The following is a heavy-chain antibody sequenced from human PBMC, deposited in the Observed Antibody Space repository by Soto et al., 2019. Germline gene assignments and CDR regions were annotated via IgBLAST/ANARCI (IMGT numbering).Heavy chain of an antibody. CDR3: ARLRTLTYDYIWGSYRYIDY. CDR2: ISAYNGNT. Sequence: ASVKVSCKASGYTFTSYGISWVRQAPGQGLEWMGWISAYNGNTNYAQKLQGRVTMTTDTSTSTAYMELRSLRSDDTAVYYCARLRTLTYDYIWGSYRYIDYWGQGTLVTVSS. J-gene: IGHJ4*02. V-gene: IGHV1-18*01. D-gene: IGHD3-16*02. CDR1: GYTFTSYG.